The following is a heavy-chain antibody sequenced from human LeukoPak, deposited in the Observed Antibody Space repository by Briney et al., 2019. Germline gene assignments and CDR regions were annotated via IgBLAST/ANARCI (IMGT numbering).Heavy chain of an antibody. Sequence: PSETLSLTCTVSGGSISSYYWSWIRQPPGKGLEWIGYIYYSGSTNYNPSLKSRVTISVDTSKNQFSLKLSSVTAADTAVYYCAGGGVSGYYYYMVVWGKGTTVTVSS. V-gene: IGHV4-59*01. J-gene: IGHJ6*03. CDR3: AGGGVSGYYYYMVV. CDR2: IYYSGST. CDR1: GGSISSYY. D-gene: IGHD1-26*01.